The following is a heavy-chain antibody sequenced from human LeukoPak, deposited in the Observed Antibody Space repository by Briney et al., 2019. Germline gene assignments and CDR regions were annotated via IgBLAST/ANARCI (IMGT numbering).Heavy chain of an antibody. D-gene: IGHD3-9*01. CDR3: ARDPALTSPYYGMDV. CDR2: INTDGSST. CDR1: GFTFSSYW. V-gene: IGHV3-74*01. J-gene: IGHJ6*02. Sequence: PGGSLRLSCAASGFTFSSYWMHWVRQAPGKGLVWVSRINTDGSSTSYADSVKGRFTISRDNAKNTLYLQMNSLRAEDTAVYYCARDPALTSPYYGMDVWGQGTTVTVSS.